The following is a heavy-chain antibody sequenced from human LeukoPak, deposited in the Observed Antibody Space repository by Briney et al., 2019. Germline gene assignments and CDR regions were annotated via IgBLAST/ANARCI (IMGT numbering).Heavy chain of an antibody. J-gene: IGHJ4*02. CDR1: GYTFTTYR. D-gene: IGHD3-10*01. V-gene: IGHV5-51*01. CDR3: AAINHPSGLLY. Sequence: GESLQISCEASGYTFTTYRIGSVRQLPGKGLDWVGYIYPGDSNLGYNPSFQGQVTVSVDKSITTAYLQWSSLKASDTGTYLCAAINHPSGLLYWGQGTPVTVSS. CDR2: IYPGDSNL.